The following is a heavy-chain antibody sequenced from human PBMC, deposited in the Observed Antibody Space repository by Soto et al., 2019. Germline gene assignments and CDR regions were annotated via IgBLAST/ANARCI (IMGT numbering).Heavy chain of an antibody. V-gene: IGHV1-69*12. CDR1: GGTFSSYA. J-gene: IGHJ2*01. Sequence: QVQLVQSGAEVKKPGSSVKVSCKASGGTFSSYAISWVRQAPGQGLEWMGGIIPIFGTANYAQKFQGRVTITADESTSTAYMELSSLRSEDTAVYYCAREFGDPDSGYDSTYWYFDLWGRGTLVTVSS. CDR2: IIPIFGTA. D-gene: IGHD5-12*01. CDR3: AREFGDPDSGYDSTYWYFDL.